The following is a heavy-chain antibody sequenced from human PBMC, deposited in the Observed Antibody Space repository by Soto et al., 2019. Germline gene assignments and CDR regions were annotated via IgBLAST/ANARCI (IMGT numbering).Heavy chain of an antibody. CDR2: IRTKSGAA. Sequence: ASVKVSFKAFWYTFTDDYIQLNRQSPGQGLQYMGWIRTKSGAAAYAQKLRGRVTMSRDTSVKLVYLHMSSLKYDEKAVYFCERCHRASGCHMEYWGEGNMVNVS. V-gene: IGHV1-2*02. CDR3: ERCHRASGCHMEY. D-gene: IGHD3-10*01. CDR1: WYTFTDDY. J-gene: IGHJ4*02.